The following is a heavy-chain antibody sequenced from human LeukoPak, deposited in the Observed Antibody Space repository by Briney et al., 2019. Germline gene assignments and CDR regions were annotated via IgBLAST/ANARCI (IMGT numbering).Heavy chain of an antibody. J-gene: IGHJ3*02. Sequence: SETLSLSCTVSGGSISSYYWSWIRRPPGKGLEWIGYIYYSGSTNYNPSLKSRVTISVDTSKNQFSLKLSSVTAADTAVYYCARTQLWFHDAFDIWGQGTMVTVSS. CDR3: ARTQLWFHDAFDI. CDR1: GGSISSYY. CDR2: IYYSGST. V-gene: IGHV4-59*01. D-gene: IGHD5-18*01.